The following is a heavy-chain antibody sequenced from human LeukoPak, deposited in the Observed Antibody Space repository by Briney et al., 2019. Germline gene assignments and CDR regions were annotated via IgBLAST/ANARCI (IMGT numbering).Heavy chain of an antibody. CDR2: INWNGGST. V-gene: IGHV3-20*04. Sequence: GGSLRLSCAASGFTFDDYGMSWVRQAPGKGREWVSGINWNGGSTGYADSVKGRFTISRDNAKNSLYLQMNSLRAEDTALYYCARVRYYDSSGYQGAFDIWGQGTMVSVSS. J-gene: IGHJ3*02. CDR1: GFTFDDYG. CDR3: ARVRYYDSSGYQGAFDI. D-gene: IGHD3-22*01.